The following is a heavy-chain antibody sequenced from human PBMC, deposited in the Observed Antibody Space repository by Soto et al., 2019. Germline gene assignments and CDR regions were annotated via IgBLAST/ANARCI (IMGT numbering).Heavy chain of an antibody. J-gene: IGHJ6*03. CDR3: ARNHLPSHNYYGYYMAV. Sequence: QVKLVQSGAEVKKPGSSVKVSCKASGGTFSSYTISWVRQAPGQGLEWMGRIIPILGIANYAQKFQGRVTITADKSTSRAYMELRSPKSEDTAMYYCARNHLPSHNYYGYYMAVWGKGTTVTDSS. CDR2: IIPILGIA. V-gene: IGHV1-69*02. CDR1: GGTFSSYT.